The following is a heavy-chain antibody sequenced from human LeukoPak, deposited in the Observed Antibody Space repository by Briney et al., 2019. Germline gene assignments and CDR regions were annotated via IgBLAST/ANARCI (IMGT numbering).Heavy chain of an antibody. D-gene: IGHD6-19*01. CDR2: IYYSGST. J-gene: IGHJ4*02. CDR3: ARASSGWYGVDY. V-gene: IGHV4-59*01. Sequence: SSETLSLTCTVSGGSISSYYWSWIRQPPGKGLEWIGYIYYSGSTNYNPSFKSRVTISVDTSKNQFSLKLSSVTAADTAVYYCARASSGWYGVDYWGQGTLVTVSS. CDR1: GGSISSYY.